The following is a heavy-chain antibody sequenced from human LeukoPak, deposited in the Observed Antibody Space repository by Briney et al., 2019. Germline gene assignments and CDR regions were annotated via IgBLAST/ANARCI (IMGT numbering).Heavy chain of an antibody. J-gene: IGHJ4*02. V-gene: IGHV4-4*07. CDR2: IYTSGST. D-gene: IGHD6-6*01. CDR1: GGSISSYY. CDR3: ARGIYIGYSSSYFDY. Sequence: PSETLSLTCTVSGGSISSYYWSWIRRPAGKGLEWIGRIYTSGSTNYNPSLKSRVTIALDTSKNQFSLNLSSMTTADTAGTYWARGIYIGYSSSYFDYWGQGTLVTVSS.